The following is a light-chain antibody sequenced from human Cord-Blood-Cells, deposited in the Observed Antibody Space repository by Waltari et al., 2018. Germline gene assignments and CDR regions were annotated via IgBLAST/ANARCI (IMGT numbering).Light chain of an antibody. J-gene: IGLJ1*01. Sequence: HSALTQPASLSGSPGPSLTIPYTGTSSDVGGYSSLSGYQQHPGKAPTLMVYDVSNRPSGVSNRFSGSKSGNTASLTISGLQAEDEADYYCSSYTSSSTLPFGTGTKVTVL. CDR3: SSYTSSSTLP. CDR2: DVS. CDR1: SSDVGGYSS. V-gene: IGLV2-14*01.